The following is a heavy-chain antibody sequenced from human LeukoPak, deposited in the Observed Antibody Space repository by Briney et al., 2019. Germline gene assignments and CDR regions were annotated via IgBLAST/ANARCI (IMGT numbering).Heavy chain of an antibody. CDR2: INPNSGGT. V-gene: IGHV1-2*06. D-gene: IGHD3-22*01. CDR1: GYTFTGEC. CDR3: ARDQNLYYYDSSGYYFPDDY. J-gene: IGHJ4*02. Sequence: ASVKVSCKASGYTFTGECMQWVRQGPGQGREWRGRINPNSGGTNYAQKFQGRVTMTRDTSISTAYMELSRLRSDDTAVYYCARDQNLYYYDSSGYYFPDDYWGQGTLVTVSS.